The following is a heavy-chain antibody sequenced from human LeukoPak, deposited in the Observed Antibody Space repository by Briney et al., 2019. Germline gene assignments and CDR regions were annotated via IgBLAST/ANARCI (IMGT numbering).Heavy chain of an antibody. CDR2: ISSSSSYI. J-gene: IGHJ4*02. CDR1: GFTVSSNY. Sequence: GGSLRLSCAASGFTVSSNYMNWVRQAPGKGLEWVSSISSSSSYIYYADSVKGRFTISRDNAKNSLYLQMNSLRAEDTAVYYCARLLLAGYGDPRYFDYWGQGTLVTVSS. CDR3: ARLLLAGYGDPRYFDY. V-gene: IGHV3-21*01. D-gene: IGHD4-17*01.